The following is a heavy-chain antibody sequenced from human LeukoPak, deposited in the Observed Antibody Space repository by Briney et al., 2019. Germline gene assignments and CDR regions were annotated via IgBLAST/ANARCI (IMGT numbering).Heavy chain of an antibody. CDR2: ISSNGGST. CDR3: AKGVGYCTVISCYHFDY. J-gene: IGHJ4*02. V-gene: IGHV3-64*02. Sequence: PGGSLRLSCAASGLSFSRYAMHWVRQAPGKGLEYVSAISSNGGSTYYADSVKGRFIISRDNSKNTLNLQMGSLRAEDMAVYYCAKGVGYCTVISCYHFDYWGQGTLVTVSS. CDR1: GLSFSRYA. D-gene: IGHD2-15*01.